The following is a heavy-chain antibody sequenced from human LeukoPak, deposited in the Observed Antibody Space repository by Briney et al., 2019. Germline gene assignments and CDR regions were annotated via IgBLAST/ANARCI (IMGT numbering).Heavy chain of an antibody. Sequence: GGSLRLSCAVAEFTLSNYGMSWVRQAPGKGLEWVAGISGSGGGTNYADSVKGRFTISRDNPRNTLYLQMNSLRAEDTAVYFCAKRGVVIRVILVGFHKEAYYFDSWGQGALVTVSS. CDR3: AKRGVVIRVILVGFHKEAYYFDS. J-gene: IGHJ4*02. CDR2: ISGSGGGT. V-gene: IGHV3-23*01. D-gene: IGHD3-22*01. CDR1: EFTLSNYG.